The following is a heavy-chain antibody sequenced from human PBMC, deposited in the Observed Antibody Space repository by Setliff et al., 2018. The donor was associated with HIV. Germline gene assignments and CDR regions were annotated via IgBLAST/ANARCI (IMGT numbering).Heavy chain of an antibody. CDR3: ARARSDWYNVRPYYFDL. V-gene: IGHV4-30-4*01. CDR2: FMYTDIHYVNYLN. J-gene: IGHJ4*02. D-gene: IGHD6-19*01. CDR1: GASFVGDNH. Sequence: SENLSLTCAVSGASFVGDNHWSWIRQTPERGLEWIAYFMYTDIHYVNYLNYRNPSLASRLSISVDKSKNQFSLTLSSVTAADTAVYYCARARSDWYNVRPYYFDLWGQGTPVTVSS.